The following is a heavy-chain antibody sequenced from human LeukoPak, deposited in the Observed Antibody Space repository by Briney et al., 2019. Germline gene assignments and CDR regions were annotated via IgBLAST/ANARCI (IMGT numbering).Heavy chain of an antibody. CDR2: ISGNGGST. D-gene: IGHD2-2*01. CDR3: ARDRDCSSTSCYAPFDY. Sequence: GGSLRLSCAASGFTFSSYAMHWVRQAPGKGLEYVSAISGNGGSTYYANSVKGRFTISRDNSKNTLYLQMGSLRAEDMAVYYCARDRDCSSTSCYAPFDYWGQGTLVTVS. J-gene: IGHJ4*02. CDR1: GFTFSSYA. V-gene: IGHV3-64*01.